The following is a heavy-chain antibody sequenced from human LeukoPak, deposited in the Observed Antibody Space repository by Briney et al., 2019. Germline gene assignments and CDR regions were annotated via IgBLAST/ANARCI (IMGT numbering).Heavy chain of an antibody. D-gene: IGHD4-17*01. V-gene: IGHV4-39*01. CDR1: GGSISSSSYY. CDR2: IYYSRST. CDR3: ARHNCDYGDFYFDY. Sequence: SETLSLTCTVSGGSISSSSYYWGWIRQPPGKGLEWIGSIYYSRSTYYNPSLKSRVTISVDTSKNQFSLKLSSVTAADTAVYYCARHNCDYGDFYFDYWGQGTLVTVSS. J-gene: IGHJ4*02.